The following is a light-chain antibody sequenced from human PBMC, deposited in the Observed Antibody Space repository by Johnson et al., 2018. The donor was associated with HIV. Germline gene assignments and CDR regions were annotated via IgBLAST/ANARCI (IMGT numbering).Light chain of an antibody. J-gene: IGLJ1*01. CDR2: ENN. V-gene: IGLV1-51*02. CDR3: GTWDSSLSAHYV. Sequence: HSVLTQPPSVSAAPGQKVTISCSGSSSNIGNNYVSWYRHFPGTAPKLLIYENNKRPSGIPDRFSGSKSGTSATLGITGLPTGDEADYYCGTWDSSLSAHYVFGTGTKVTVL. CDR1: SSNIGNNY.